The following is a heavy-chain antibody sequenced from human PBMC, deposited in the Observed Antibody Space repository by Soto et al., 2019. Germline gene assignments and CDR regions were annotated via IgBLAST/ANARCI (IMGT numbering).Heavy chain of an antibody. CDR1: GFTFSSYS. CDR2: ISSSSSTI. J-gene: IGHJ6*03. D-gene: IGHD6-19*01. CDR3: ARDTLEYSSGWYNYYYYMDV. V-gene: IGHV3-48*01. Sequence: EVQLVESGGGLVQPGGSLRLSCAASGFTFSSYSMNWVRQAPGKGLEWVSYISSSSSTIYYADSVKGRFTISRDNAKNSLYLQMNSLRAEETAVYYCARDTLEYSSGWYNYYYYMDVWGKGTTVTVSS.